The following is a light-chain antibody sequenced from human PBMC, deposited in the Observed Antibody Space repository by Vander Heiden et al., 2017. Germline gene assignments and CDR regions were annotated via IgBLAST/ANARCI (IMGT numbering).Light chain of an antibody. J-gene: IGLJ2*01. CDR1: KLGDKY. CDR3: QAWDSNTVV. Sequence: SYELTQPPSVSVSPGQTASITCYGDKLGDKYACWYHQKPGQSPVLVIYQDNKRASGIPERFSGSNSGNTATLTISETQAMDEADYYCQAWDSNTVVFGGGTKLTVL. CDR2: QDN. V-gene: IGLV3-1*01.